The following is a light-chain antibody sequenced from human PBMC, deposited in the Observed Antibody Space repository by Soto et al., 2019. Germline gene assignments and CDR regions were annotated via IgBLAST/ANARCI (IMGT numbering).Light chain of an antibody. CDR3: AAWDDSLNGL. J-gene: IGLJ2*01. V-gene: IGLV1-44*01. CDR1: SSNIGSNT. Sequence: QSVLTQPPSASGTPGQRVTISCSGSSSNIGSNTVNWYQQLPGTAPKLLIYSNNQRPSGVPDRFSGSKSGTSASLAISGLHSQDEADYSCAAWDDSLNGLFGGGTKVTVL. CDR2: SNN.